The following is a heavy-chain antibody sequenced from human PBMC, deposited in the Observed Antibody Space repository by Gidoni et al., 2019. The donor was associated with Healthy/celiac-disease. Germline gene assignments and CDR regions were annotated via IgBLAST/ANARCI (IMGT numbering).Heavy chain of an antibody. Sequence: QVQLVESGGGVVQPGRSLRLSCAASGFTFRSYAMHWVRQAPGKGLEWVAVISYDGSNKYYADSVKGRFTISRDNSKNTLYLQMNSLRAEDTAVYYCARDQYDSSGYYYGDAFDIWGQGTMVTVSS. J-gene: IGHJ3*02. V-gene: IGHV3-30*01. CDR2: ISYDGSNK. CDR1: GFTFRSYA. CDR3: ARDQYDSSGYYYGDAFDI. D-gene: IGHD3-22*01.